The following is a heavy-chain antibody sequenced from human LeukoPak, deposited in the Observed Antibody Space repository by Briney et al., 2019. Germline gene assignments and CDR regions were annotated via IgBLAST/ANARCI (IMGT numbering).Heavy chain of an antibody. CDR1: GGTFRNYA. CDR3: AREGSKNYYYYYYMDV. CDR2: IIPMFGTA. D-gene: IGHD4-11*01. V-gene: IGHV1-69*06. Sequence: ASVKVSCKASGGTFRNYAIHWVRQAPGQGLEWMGRIIPMFGTANYAQKFQGRVTITADKSTSTAYMELSSLKSEDTAVYYCAREGSKNYYYYYYMDVWGKGTTVTVSS. J-gene: IGHJ6*03.